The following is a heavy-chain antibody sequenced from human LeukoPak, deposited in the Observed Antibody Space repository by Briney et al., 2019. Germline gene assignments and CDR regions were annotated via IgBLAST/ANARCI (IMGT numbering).Heavy chain of an antibody. V-gene: IGHV3-23*01. D-gene: IGHD3-10*01. CDR1: GFTFSSYA. CDR2: ISGSGGTT. J-gene: IGHJ3*02. CDR3: AKGLAHGSYYGFDI. Sequence: GGSLRLSCAASGFTFSSYAMNWVRQAPGKGLEWVSDISGSGGTTDYADSVKGRFTISRDSSRNTLYPLMDSLRAEDTAVYYCAKGLAHGSYYGFDIWGQGTMVTVSS.